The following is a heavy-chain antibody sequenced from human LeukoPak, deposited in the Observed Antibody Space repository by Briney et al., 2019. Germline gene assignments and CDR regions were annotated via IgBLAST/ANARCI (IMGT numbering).Heavy chain of an antibody. V-gene: IGHV3-21*01. J-gene: IGHJ6*02. D-gene: IGHD3-3*01. CDR2: ISSSSSYI. Sequence: GGSLRLSCAASGFTFSSYSMNWVRRAPGKGLEWVSSISSSSSYIYYADSVKGRFTISRDNAKNSLYLQMNSLRAEDTAVYYCAREKYYDFWSGYCYGMDVWGQGTTVTVSS. CDR1: GFTFSSYS. CDR3: AREKYYDFWSGYCYGMDV.